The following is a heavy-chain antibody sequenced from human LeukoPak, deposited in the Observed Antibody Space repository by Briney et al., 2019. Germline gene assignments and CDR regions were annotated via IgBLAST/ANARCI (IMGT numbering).Heavy chain of an antibody. CDR2: MNPNSGNT. CDR3: ARLSLLLPDAFDI. J-gene: IGHJ3*02. V-gene: IGHV1-8*03. Sequence: ASVKVPCKASGYTYTSYDINWVRQATGQGLEWMGWMNPNSGNTGYAQKFQGRVTIIRNTSISTAYMELSSLRSEDTAVYYCARLSLLLPDAFDIWGQGTMVTVSS. D-gene: IGHD1-26*01. CDR1: GYTYTSYD.